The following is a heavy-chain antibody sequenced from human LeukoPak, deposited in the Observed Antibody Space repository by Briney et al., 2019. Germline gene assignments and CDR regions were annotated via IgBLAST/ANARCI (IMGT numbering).Heavy chain of an antibody. CDR1: GFTFSSYA. CDR2: ISGSGGST. CDR3: ARTDYGDYGFLFDY. D-gene: IGHD4-17*01. J-gene: IGHJ4*02. V-gene: IGHV3-23*01. Sequence: PGGSLRLSCAASGFTFSSYAMSWVRQAPGKGLEWVSAISGSGGSTYYADSVKGRFTISRDNAKNSLYLQMNSLRAEDTAVYYCARTDYGDYGFLFDYWGQGTLVTVSS.